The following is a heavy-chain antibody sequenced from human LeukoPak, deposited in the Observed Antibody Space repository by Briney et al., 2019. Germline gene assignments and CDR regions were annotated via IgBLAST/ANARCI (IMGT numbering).Heavy chain of an antibody. CDR3: ARGNPTLSIAASFDY. Sequence: KPSETLSLTCAVYGGSFSGYYWSWIRQPPGKGLEWIGEINHSGSTNYNPSLKSRVTISVDTSKNQFSLKLSSVTAADTAVYYCARGNPTLSIAASFDYWGQGTLVTVSS. D-gene: IGHD6-6*01. J-gene: IGHJ4*02. CDR2: INHSGST. V-gene: IGHV4-34*01. CDR1: GGSFSGYY.